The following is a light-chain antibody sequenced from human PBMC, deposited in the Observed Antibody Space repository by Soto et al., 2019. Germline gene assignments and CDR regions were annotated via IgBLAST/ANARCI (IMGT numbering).Light chain of an antibody. J-gene: IGKJ2*01. CDR1: QSVLYSSDNKNY. Sequence: DIVMTQSPDSLAVSLGERATINCKSSQSVLYSSDNKNYLAWYQQKPGQPPKLLIYWASTRESGVPDRFSGSGSRTDFTLTISSLQAEDVAVYYCQQYYSTRTFGQGTKLEIK. CDR3: QQYYSTRT. CDR2: WAS. V-gene: IGKV4-1*01.